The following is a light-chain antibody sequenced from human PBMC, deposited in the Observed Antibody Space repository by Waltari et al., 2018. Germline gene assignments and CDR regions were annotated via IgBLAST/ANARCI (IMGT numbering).Light chain of an antibody. Sequence: SSELTQDPTVSVAFGQTVTIPCQGDGPRVSYASWFQQRPGQAPILVNQGKDNRPSGLPGRFSGASSGNTASLTITGAQAEDEAYYYCSSRDSSGNQPVIFGGGTKLAVL. CDR1: GPRVSY. CDR3: SSRDSSGNQPVI. J-gene: IGLJ2*01. CDR2: GKD. V-gene: IGLV3-19*01.